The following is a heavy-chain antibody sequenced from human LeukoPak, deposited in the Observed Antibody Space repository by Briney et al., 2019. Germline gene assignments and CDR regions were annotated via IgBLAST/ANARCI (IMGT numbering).Heavy chain of an antibody. CDR2: ILYNGSNK. Sequence: GGSLRLSCAASGFTFSSSGMHWVRQAPGKGLEWVAVILYNGSNKYYADSVKGRFTISRDNSKNTLYLQMNSLRVEDTAVYYCARAGGYCTGGSCYRGYSWFDPWGQGTLVTVSS. CDR3: ARAGGYCTGGSCYRGYSWFDP. J-gene: IGHJ5*02. V-gene: IGHV3-33*01. D-gene: IGHD2-15*01. CDR1: GFTFSSSG.